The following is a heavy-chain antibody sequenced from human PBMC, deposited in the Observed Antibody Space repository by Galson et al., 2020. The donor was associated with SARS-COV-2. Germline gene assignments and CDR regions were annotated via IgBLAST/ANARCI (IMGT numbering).Heavy chain of an antibody. D-gene: IGHD6-19*01. CDR1: GFTFSSHA. CDR2: IFFDGSDK. V-gene: IGHV3-33*01. Sequence: GGSLRLSCAASGFTFSSHAMHWVRQAPGKGLEWVAQIFFDGSDKYYGDSVKGRFTISRDSSKNTVYLQMNNLRADDTAVYYCARDGQTSSGWAFDCGGKGTLVTVSS. J-gene: IGHJ4*02. CDR3: ARDGQTSSGWAFDC.